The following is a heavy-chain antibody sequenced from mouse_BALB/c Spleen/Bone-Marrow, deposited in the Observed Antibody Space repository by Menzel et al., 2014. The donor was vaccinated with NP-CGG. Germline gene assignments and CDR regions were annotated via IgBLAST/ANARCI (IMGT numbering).Heavy chain of an antibody. CDR2: INPSNGRT. D-gene: IGHD1-1*01. Sequence: VQLQQSGAELVKPGASVKLSCKASGYTFTSYWMHWVKQRHGQGLEWIGEINPSNGRTNYNEKFKSKATLTVDKSSSTAYMQLSSLTSEDSAVYYCAPYYYGSSHGFYWYFDVWGAGTTVTVSS. J-gene: IGHJ1*01. CDR3: APYYYGSSHGFYWYFDV. V-gene: IGHV1S81*02. CDR1: GYTFTSYW.